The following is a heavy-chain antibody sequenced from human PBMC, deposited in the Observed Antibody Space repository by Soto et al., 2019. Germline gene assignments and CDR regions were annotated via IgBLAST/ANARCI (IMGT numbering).Heavy chain of an antibody. CDR2: MNPSGGST. CDR1: GYTFTSYD. V-gene: IGHV1-2*04. Sequence: ASVKVSCKASGYTFTSYDINWVRQATGQGLEWMGMMNPSGGSTSYAQKFQGWVTMTRDTSISTAYMELSRLRSDDTAVYYCARANAVEPIFDYWGQGTLVTVSS. D-gene: IGHD6-19*01. CDR3: ARANAVEPIFDY. J-gene: IGHJ4*02.